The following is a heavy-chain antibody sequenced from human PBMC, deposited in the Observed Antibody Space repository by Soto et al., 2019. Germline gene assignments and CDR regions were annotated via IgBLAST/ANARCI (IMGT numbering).Heavy chain of an antibody. CDR1: GGSFNSYA. D-gene: IGHD5-18*01. CDR3: ARDLGVYVHTGMVTDCCGMAV. V-gene: IGHV1-69*01. J-gene: IGHJ6*02. Sequence: QVQLVQSGAEVKKPGSSVKVSCRASGGSFNSYAISWVRQAPGQGLEWMGGIIPLFDTTMYAEKVQGRVTITADESAGTAYMELSSLRSEDTDVYYCARDLGVYVHTGMVTDCCGMAVWGQGTTVPVSS. CDR2: IIPLFDTT.